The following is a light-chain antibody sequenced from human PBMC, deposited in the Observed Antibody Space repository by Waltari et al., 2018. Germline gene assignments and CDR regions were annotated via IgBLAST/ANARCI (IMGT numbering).Light chain of an antibody. Sequence: QSVLTQPPSASGTPGQGVTIPCSGSSSNIGSTYVCLYQRLPGTTPKLTTYKNGQRPSGVPDRFSGSKSGTSASLAVSGLRSEDEADYYCAAWDDSLSGPVFGGGTKLTVL. CDR3: AAWDDSLSGPV. V-gene: IGLV1-47*01. CDR1: SSNIGSTY. CDR2: KNG. J-gene: IGLJ2*01.